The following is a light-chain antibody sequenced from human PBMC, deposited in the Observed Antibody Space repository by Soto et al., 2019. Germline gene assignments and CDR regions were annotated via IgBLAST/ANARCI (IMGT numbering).Light chain of an antibody. J-gene: IGLJ3*02. CDR2: AVT. CDR3: CSYAGRYTWV. Sequence: QSALTQPHSVSGSPGQSVTISCTGTSSDVGGYNYVSWYQQHPGKAPKFMIYAVTKRPSGVPDLFSGSKSGNTASLTISGLQAEDEADYYCCSYAGRYTWVFGGGTKLTVL. V-gene: IGLV2-11*01. CDR1: SSDVGGYNY.